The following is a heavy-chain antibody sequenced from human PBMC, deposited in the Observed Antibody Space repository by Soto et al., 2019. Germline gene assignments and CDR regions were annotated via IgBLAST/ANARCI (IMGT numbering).Heavy chain of an antibody. CDR1: GGSSSTYY. D-gene: IGHD1-1*01. CDR2: VHYSGST. CDR3: ASRLGRNYYGMDV. V-gene: IGHV4-59*12. J-gene: IGHJ6*02. Sequence: SETLSLTXTVSGGSSSTYYWSWIRQPPGKGLEWIGCVHYSGSTNYNPSLKSRVTISVDTSKNQFSLKVNSVTTADTAVYYCASRLGRNYYGMDVWGQGTTVTVSS.